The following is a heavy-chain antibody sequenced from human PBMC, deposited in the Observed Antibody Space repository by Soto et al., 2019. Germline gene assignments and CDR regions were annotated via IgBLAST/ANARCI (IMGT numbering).Heavy chain of an antibody. CDR1: GGSISIYY. V-gene: IGHV4-4*07. J-gene: IGHJ4*02. Sequence: SETLSLTCTVSGGSISIYYWRWIRQPAGKGLEWIGRIYTSGSTNYNPSLKSRVTMSVDTSKNQFSLKLSSVTAADTAVYYCARDGDYAGGFDYWGQGTLVTVSS. CDR2: IYTSGST. D-gene: IGHD4-17*01. CDR3: ARDGDYAGGFDY.